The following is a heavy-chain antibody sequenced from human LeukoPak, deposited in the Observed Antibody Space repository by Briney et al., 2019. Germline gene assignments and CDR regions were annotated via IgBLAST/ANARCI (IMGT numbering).Heavy chain of an antibody. Sequence: SETLSHTCTVSGGSTSSGDYYWSWIRQPPGKGLEWIGYIYYSGSTYYNPSLKSRVTISVDTSKNQFSLKLSSVTAADTAVYYCARELRGARGYYYGMDVWGQGTTVTVSS. CDR3: ARELRGARGYYYGMDV. CDR1: GGSTSSGDYY. D-gene: IGHD1-26*01. V-gene: IGHV4-30-4*01. J-gene: IGHJ6*02. CDR2: IYYSGST.